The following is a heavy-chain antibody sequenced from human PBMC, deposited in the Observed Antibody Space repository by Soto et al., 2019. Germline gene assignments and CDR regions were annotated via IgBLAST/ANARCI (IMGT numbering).Heavy chain of an antibody. V-gene: IGHV3-23*01. CDR1: GFTFSSSA. D-gene: IGHD6-19*01. CDR3: AKCTVDTIVTSGWGNWLDP. J-gene: IGHJ5*02. Sequence: EVQLLESGGGLVQPGGSLRLSCAASGFTFSSSAMSWVRQAPGKGLEWVSAIRGTNGNTHYAESVKGRLTISRDNSKNTLYLKMNFLIAEDTAVYYCAKCTVDTIVTSGWGNWLDPWGQGTLVIVSS. CDR2: IRGTNGNT.